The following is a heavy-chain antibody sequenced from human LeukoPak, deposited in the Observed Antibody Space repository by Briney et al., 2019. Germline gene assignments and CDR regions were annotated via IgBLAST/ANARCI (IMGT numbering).Heavy chain of an antibody. D-gene: IGHD3-10*01. CDR3: ARGRYYGSGSKSFGY. CDR2: INHSGST. CDR1: GGSFSGYY. J-gene: IGHJ4*02. V-gene: IGHV4-34*01. Sequence: SETLSLTCAVYGGSFSGYYWSWIRQPPGKGLEWIGEINHSGSTNYNPSLKSRATISVDTSKNQFSLKLSSVTAADTAVYYCARGRYYGSGSKSFGYWGQGTLVTVSS.